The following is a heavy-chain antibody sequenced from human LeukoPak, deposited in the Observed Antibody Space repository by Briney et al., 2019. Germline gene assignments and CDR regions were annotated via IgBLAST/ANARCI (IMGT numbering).Heavy chain of an antibody. D-gene: IGHD3-3*01. V-gene: IGHV3-30*03. CDR1: GITFSRHG. Sequence: GGSLRLSCVASGITFSRHGMDWVRQAPGKGLEWVAVIADDGGVKQYADSVKGRFTVSRDNSKSTLYLQMNGLSVEDTAIYYCAREATWGEWYFDHWGQGTPVTVSS. CDR2: IADDGGVK. CDR3: AREATWGEWYFDH. J-gene: IGHJ4*02.